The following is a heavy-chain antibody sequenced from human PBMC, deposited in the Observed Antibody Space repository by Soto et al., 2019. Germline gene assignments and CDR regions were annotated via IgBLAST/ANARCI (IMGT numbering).Heavy chain of an antibody. D-gene: IGHD3-10*01. Sequence: SETLSLTCTVSGGSISSYYWSWIRQPPGKGLEWIGYIYYSGSTNYNPSLKSRVTISVDTSKNQFSLKLSSVTAADTAVYYCARGITMVRGAQQGRHWFDPWGQGTLVTVSS. J-gene: IGHJ5*02. CDR1: GGSISSYY. CDR3: ARGITMVRGAQQGRHWFDP. CDR2: IYYSGST. V-gene: IGHV4-59*08.